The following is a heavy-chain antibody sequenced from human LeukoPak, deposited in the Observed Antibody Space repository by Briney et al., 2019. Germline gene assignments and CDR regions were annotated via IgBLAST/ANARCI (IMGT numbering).Heavy chain of an antibody. J-gene: IGHJ4*02. D-gene: IGHD3-22*01. CDR3: ARVRSVRLGSDDSSGYLDYFDY. CDR2: IYYSGST. V-gene: IGHV4-39*07. Sequence: SETLSLTCTVSGGSISSSSYYWGWIRQPPGKGLEWIGSIYYSGSTYYNPSLKSRVTISVDTSKNQFSLKLSSVTAADTAVYYCARVRSVRLGSDDSSGYLDYFDYWGQGTLVTVSS. CDR1: GGSISSSSYY.